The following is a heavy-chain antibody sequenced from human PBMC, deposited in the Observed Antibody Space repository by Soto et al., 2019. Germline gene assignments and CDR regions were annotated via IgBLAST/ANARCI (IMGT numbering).Heavy chain of an antibody. V-gene: IGHV3-7*01. CDR2: IKQDGSEK. D-gene: IGHD2-21*02. Sequence: PGGSLRLSCAASGFTLSTYWMNWVRQAPGKGLEWVANIKQDGSEKYYVDSVKGRFINSRHDAKNSLYLQMNSLRADHTTKYYCARDADERDWYHSGVGVLGEGTMVVASS. CDR3: ARDADERDWYHSGVGV. J-gene: IGHJ6*01. CDR1: GFTLSTYW.